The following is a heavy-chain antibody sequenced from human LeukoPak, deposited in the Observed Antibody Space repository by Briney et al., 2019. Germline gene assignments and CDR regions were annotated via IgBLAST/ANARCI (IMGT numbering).Heavy chain of an antibody. CDR3: ASGVAVFPFDY. Sequence: PSETLSLTCAVYGGSFSGYYWSLIRQPPGKGLEWIGEINHSGSTNYNPSLKSRVTISVDTSKNQFSLKLSSVTAADSAVYYCASGVAVFPFDYWGQGTLVTVSS. CDR1: GGSFSGYY. J-gene: IGHJ4*02. D-gene: IGHD6-19*01. CDR2: INHSGST. V-gene: IGHV4-34*01.